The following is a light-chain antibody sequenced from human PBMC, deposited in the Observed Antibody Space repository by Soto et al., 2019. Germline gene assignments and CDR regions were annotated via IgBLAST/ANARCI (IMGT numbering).Light chain of an antibody. CDR1: QSISSR. V-gene: IGKV1-5*01. Sequence: DIQMTQSPSTLSASVGDRVTITCRASQSISSRLAWYQQKPGKAPKLLIYDASSLESGVPARFSGSGSGTEFTLTISSLQPDDVATYYCQQYNSYSVTFGQGTKVEIK. J-gene: IGKJ1*01. CDR2: DAS. CDR3: QQYNSYSVT.